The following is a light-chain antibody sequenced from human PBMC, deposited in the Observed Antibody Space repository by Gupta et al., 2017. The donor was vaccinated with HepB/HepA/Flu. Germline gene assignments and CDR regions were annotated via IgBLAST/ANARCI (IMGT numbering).Light chain of an antibody. Sequence: QAALTQPRPAVGFPGPAVPISRTGTSSDVGGYNYVSWYQQHPGKAPKLMIYDVSKRPSGVPDRFSGSKSGNTASLTISGLQAEDEADYYCCSYAGSYTFVVFGGGTKLTVL. V-gene: IGLV2-11*01. CDR1: SSDVGGYNY. CDR3: CSYAGSYTFVV. J-gene: IGLJ2*01. CDR2: DVS.